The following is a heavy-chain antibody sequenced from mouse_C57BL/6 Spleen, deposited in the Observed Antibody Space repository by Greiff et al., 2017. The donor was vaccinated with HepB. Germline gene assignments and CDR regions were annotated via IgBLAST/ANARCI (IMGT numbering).Heavy chain of an antibody. CDR1: GFTFSSYA. CDR2: ISDGGSYT. V-gene: IGHV5-4*01. D-gene: IGHD1-1*01. J-gene: IGHJ1*03. CDR3: ARDGDSYGSSYWYFDV. Sequence: DVKLVESGGGLVKPGGSLKLSCAASGFTFSSYAMSWVRQTLEKRLEWVATISDGGSYTYYPDNVKGRFTISRDNAKNNLYLQMSHLKSEDTAMYYCARDGDSYGSSYWYFDVWGTGTTVTVSS.